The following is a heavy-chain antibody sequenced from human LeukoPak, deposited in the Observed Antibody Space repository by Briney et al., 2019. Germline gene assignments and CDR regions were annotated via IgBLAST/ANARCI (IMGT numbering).Heavy chain of an antibody. D-gene: IGHD2-2*01. Sequence: SETLSLTCTVSGGSISSSSYYWGWIRQPPGKGLEWIGSIYYSGSTYYNPSLKSRVTISVATSKNQFSLKLSSVTAADTAVYYCARVVIVVVPAARTNNWFDPWGQGTLVTVSS. V-gene: IGHV4-39*01. CDR3: ARVVIVVVPAARTNNWFDP. CDR1: GGSISSSSYY. J-gene: IGHJ5*02. CDR2: IYYSGST.